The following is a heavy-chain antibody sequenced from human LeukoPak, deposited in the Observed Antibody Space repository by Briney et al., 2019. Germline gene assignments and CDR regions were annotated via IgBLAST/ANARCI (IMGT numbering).Heavy chain of an antibody. D-gene: IGHD6-13*01. CDR2: IYSGGST. V-gene: IGHV3-53*01. CDR1: GFTVSSNY. Sequence: GGSLRLSCAASGFTVSSNYMSWVRQAPGKGLEWVSVIYSGGSTYYADSVKGRFTISRDNSKNTLYLQMNSLRAEDTAVYYCARGIAAAGTPYYDYWGQGTLVTASS. CDR3: ARGIAAAGTPYYDY. J-gene: IGHJ4*02.